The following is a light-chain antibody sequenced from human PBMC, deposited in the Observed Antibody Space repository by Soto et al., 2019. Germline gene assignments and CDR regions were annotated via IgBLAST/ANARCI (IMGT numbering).Light chain of an antibody. CDR3: QQLNSYPPSIT. CDR1: QSISSW. V-gene: IGKV1-5*01. J-gene: IGKJ5*01. CDR2: DAS. Sequence: DTKMTQSPSTLSASVRDRVTIPCRASQSISSWLAWYQQKPGKAPKLLIYDASSLESGVPSRFSGSGSGTEFTLTISSLQPDDFATYYCQQLNSYPPSITFGQGTRLEIK.